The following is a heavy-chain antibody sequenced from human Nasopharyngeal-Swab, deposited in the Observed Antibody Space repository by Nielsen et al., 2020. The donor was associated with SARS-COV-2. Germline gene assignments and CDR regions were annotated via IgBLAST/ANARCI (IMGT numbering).Heavy chain of an antibody. V-gene: IGHV3-64*02. CDR2: IGSNEAET. CDR3: AKAEYFGDGSSGWYSAFDL. J-gene: IGHJ3*01. Sequence: GESLKISCAASGFTFGSYSMHWVRQAPGKGLEYVSAIGSNEAETYYADSVKGRFTISRDNANNSLYLQMNSLRPEDTALYFCAKAEYFGDGSSGWYSAFDLWGQGTMVTVSS. CDR1: GFTFGSYS. D-gene: IGHD6-19*01.